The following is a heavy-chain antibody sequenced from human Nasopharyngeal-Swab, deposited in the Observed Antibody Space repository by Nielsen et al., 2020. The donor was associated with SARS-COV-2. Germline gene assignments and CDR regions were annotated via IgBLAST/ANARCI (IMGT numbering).Heavy chain of an antibody. D-gene: IGHD3-22*01. V-gene: IGHV1-3*01. CDR2: INAGNGNT. J-gene: IGHJ4*02. Sequence: ASVKVSCKASGYTFTSYAMHSVRQAPGQRLEWMGWINAGNGNTKYSQKFQGRVTIARDTSATTAYMELSSLRSEDTAVYYCAFVSYDSSGYYYSYWGQGTLVTVSS. CDR3: AFVSYDSSGYYYSY. CDR1: GYTFTSYA.